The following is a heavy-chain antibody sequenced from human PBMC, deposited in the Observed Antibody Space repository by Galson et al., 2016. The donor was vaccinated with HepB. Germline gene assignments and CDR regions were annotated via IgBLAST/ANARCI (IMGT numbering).Heavy chain of an antibody. Sequence: SLRLSCATSGFNFSTYAMHWVRQVPGEGLQWVSSIPKDGTIQYYADSVRGRFTISRDNSKSTVYLQMNNLKVEDTAIYYCARPPHFDYWGQGTLVTVSP. CDR1: GFNFSTYA. CDR2: IPKDGTIQ. CDR3: ARPPHFDY. J-gene: IGHJ4*02. V-gene: IGHV3-30*11.